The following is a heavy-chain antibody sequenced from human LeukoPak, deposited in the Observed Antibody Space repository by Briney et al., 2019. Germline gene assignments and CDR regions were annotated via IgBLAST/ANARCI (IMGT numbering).Heavy chain of an antibody. CDR1: GFTFSAYW. J-gene: IGHJ5*02. CDR3: ARLRRGSDDWVDP. D-gene: IGHD3-16*01. V-gene: IGHV3-74*03. Sequence: GGSLRLSCAASGFTFSAYWMHWVRQAPGKGLVWVSRIDTVGSTTTYADSVKGRFTISRDNAKNTLHLQMSSLTADDTGVYYCARLRRGSDDWVDPWGQGTLVTVSS. CDR2: IDTVGSTT.